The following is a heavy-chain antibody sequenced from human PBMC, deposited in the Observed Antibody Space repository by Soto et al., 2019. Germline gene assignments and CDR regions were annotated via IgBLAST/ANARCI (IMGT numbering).Heavy chain of an antibody. CDR3: AKDNTIFGVVTTFDY. Sequence: EVQLLESGGGLVQPGGSLRLSCAASGFTFSSYAMSWVRQAPGKGLEWVSAISGSGGSTYYADSVKARFTISRDNSKNTLYLQMNSLRAEDTAVYYCAKDNTIFGVVTTFDYWGQGTLVTVSS. CDR1: GFTFSSYA. D-gene: IGHD3-3*01. J-gene: IGHJ4*02. V-gene: IGHV3-23*01. CDR2: ISGSGGST.